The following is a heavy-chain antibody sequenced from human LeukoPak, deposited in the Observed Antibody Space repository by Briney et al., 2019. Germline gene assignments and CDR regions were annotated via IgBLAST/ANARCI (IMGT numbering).Heavy chain of an antibody. CDR2: ISSSSSYI. V-gene: IGHV3-21*04. D-gene: IGHD2/OR15-2a*01. J-gene: IGHJ1*01. CDR1: GFTFSSYS. CDR3: ARVIPRPYRAEYFQH. Sequence: GGSLRLSCAASGFTFSSYSMNWVRQAPGKGLEWVSSISSSSSYIYYADSVKGRFTISRDNSKNTLYLQMNSLRAEDTAVYYCARVIPRPYRAEYFQHWGQGTLVTVSS.